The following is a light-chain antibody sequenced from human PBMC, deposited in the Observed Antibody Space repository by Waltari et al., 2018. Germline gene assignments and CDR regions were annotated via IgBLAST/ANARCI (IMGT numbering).Light chain of an antibody. CDR2: YAS. Sequence: EIVLNQSPDFTSVTPKEKVTIRCRASQSVGNRLHLYQQKPDQSPKLLIKYASQSFPGVPSRFSGSGSGTDFTLTINSLEVEDAATYYCHQSSSLPITFGQGTRLEIK. CDR1: QSVGNR. J-gene: IGKJ5*01. V-gene: IGKV6-21*01. CDR3: HQSSSLPIT.